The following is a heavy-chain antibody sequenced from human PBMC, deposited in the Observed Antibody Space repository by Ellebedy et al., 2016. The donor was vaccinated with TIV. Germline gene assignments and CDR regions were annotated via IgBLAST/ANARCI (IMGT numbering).Heavy chain of an antibody. V-gene: IGHV3-33*08. CDR3: ASWDFDY. CDR2: IWYDGSIK. CDR1: GFIFSNYG. D-gene: IGHD7-27*01. Sequence: GESLKISCAASGFIFSNYGVNWVRQAPDKGLEWVAVIWYDGSIKYLADSVKGRFTISRDNFNNTLYLQMNSLRAEDTAVYWCASWDFDYWGQGTLVTVSS. J-gene: IGHJ4*02.